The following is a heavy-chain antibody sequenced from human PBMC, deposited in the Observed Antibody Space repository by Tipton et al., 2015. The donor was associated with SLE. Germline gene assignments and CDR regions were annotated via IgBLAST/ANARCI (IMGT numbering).Heavy chain of an antibody. CDR2: FYHSGST. J-gene: IGHJ6*03. V-gene: IGHV4-39*07. D-gene: IGHD2-2*01. Sequence: TLSLTCTVSGGSISSSGYDWGWIRQPPGKGLEWIGSFYHSGSTYYNPSLKSRVTISVDTSKNQFSLKLSSVTAADTAQYYCARINVPTAMDFYHYYMDVWGNGTTVTVSS. CDR3: ARINVPTAMDFYHYYMDV. CDR1: GGSISSSGYD.